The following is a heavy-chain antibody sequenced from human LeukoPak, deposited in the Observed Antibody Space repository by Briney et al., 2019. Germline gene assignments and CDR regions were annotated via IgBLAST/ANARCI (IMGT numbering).Heavy chain of an antibody. CDR1: GFTFRTYS. J-gene: IGHJ5*02. V-gene: IGHV3-21*01. D-gene: IGHD4-17*01. CDR3: AKDLDYANWFDP. CDR2: HSSSGGHT. Sequence: GGSLRLSCVVSGFTFRTYSMNWVRQAPGKGLEWVSSHSSSGGHTNYADSVKGRFTISRDNAKNSLFLQMNSLRVEDTAVCYCAKDLDYANWFDPWGQGTLVTVSS.